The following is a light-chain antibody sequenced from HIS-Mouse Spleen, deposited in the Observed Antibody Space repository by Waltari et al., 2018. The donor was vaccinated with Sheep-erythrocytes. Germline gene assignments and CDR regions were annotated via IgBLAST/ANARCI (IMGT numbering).Light chain of an antibody. Sequence: QSALTQPRSVSGSPGQSVTISCTGTSSSCGGYNYFSWYQQHPGKAPKLMIYDVSKRPSGVPDRFSGSKSGNTASLTISGLQAEDEADYYCCSYAGSYNHVFATGTKVTVL. J-gene: IGLJ1*01. CDR1: SSSCGGYNY. CDR3: CSYAGSYNHV. V-gene: IGLV2-11*01. CDR2: DVS.